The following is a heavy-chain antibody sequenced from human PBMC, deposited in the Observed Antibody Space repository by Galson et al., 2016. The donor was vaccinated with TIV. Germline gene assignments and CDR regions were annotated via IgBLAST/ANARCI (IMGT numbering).Heavy chain of an antibody. CDR2: IDPGADTT. Sequence: SCKAPGYTFTRYYVHWVRQAPGQGLEWMGVIDPGADTTTYAQKFQGRVTMTRDTSTSTVYMGLSSLRSDDTAVYYCATFSGASGTFDYWGQGALVTVSS. CDR3: ATFSGASGTFDY. V-gene: IGHV1-46*01. CDR1: GYTFTRYY. D-gene: IGHD2-15*01. J-gene: IGHJ4*02.